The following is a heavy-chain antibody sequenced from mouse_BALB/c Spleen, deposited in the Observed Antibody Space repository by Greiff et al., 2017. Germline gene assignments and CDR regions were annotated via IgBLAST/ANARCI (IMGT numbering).Heavy chain of an antibody. CDR2: ISSGSSTI. V-gene: IGHV5-17*02. Sequence: EVQRVESGGGLVQPGGSRKLSCAASGFTFSSFGMHWVRQAPEKGLEWVAYISSGSSTIYYADTMKGRFTISRDNPKNTLFLQMTSLRSEDTAMYYCARVFYAMDYWGQGTSVTVSS. CDR3: ARVFYAMDY. J-gene: IGHJ4*01. CDR1: GFTFSSFG.